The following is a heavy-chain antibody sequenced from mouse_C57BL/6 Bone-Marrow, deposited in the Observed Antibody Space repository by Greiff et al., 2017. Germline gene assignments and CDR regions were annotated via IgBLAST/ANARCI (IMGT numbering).Heavy chain of an antibody. V-gene: IGHV2-4*01. CDR2: IWSGGST. CDR3: AKKGGSSWYFDV. Sequence: VKLKESGPGLVQPSQSLSITCTVSGFSLTSYGVHWVRQPPGKGLEWLGVIWSGGSTDYNAAFISRLSISKDNSKSQVFFKMNSLQADDTAIYYCAKKGGSSWYFDVWGTGTTVTVSS. CDR1: GFSLTSYG. D-gene: IGHD1-1*01. J-gene: IGHJ1*03.